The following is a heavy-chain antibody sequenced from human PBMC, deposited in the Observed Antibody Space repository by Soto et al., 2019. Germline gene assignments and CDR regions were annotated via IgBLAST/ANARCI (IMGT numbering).Heavy chain of an antibody. J-gene: IGHJ3*01. Sequence: EVQLLESGGDLVQPGGSLRLSCATSGFAFNNYAMSWVRHAPGKGLEWVSGISASGGRTLYADAVKGRFVISRDMSKITVFLQMNSLRAEDTAVYFCAKDPNDDYVGGFEFGGQGTMVTVSS. V-gene: IGHV3-23*01. D-gene: IGHD3-16*01. CDR3: AKDPNDDYVGGFEF. CDR1: GFAFNNYA. CDR2: ISASGGRT.